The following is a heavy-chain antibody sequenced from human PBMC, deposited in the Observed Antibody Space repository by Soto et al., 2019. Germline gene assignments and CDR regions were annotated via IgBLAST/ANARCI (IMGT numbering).Heavy chain of an antibody. J-gene: IGHJ3*02. Sequence: QVQLVQSGAEVKKPGSSVKVSCKASGGTFSSYAISWVRQAPGQGLEWMGGIIHIFGTANYAQKFQGRVTITADESTSTAYMELSSLRSEDTAVYYCARAGAYCGGDCYPADAFDIWGQGTMVTVSS. CDR2: IIHIFGTA. CDR3: ARAGAYCGGDCYPADAFDI. D-gene: IGHD2-21*02. CDR1: GGTFSSYA. V-gene: IGHV1-69*01.